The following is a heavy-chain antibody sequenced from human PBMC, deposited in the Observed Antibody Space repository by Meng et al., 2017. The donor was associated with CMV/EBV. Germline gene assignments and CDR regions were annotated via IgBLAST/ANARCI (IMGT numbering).Heavy chain of an antibody. D-gene: IGHD5-12*01. V-gene: IGHV3-74*01. J-gene: IGHJ4*02. CDR2: SNTDGTTT. CDR3: VRDTGYSFDY. Sequence: LTCVASTFTLNTYSMHCVRQAPGKGLLWVSRSNTDGTTTTYADSVKGRFTISRDNAKNTLNLQMNSLRVEDTAVYYCVRDTGYSFDYWGQGSLVTVSS. CDR1: TFTLNTYS.